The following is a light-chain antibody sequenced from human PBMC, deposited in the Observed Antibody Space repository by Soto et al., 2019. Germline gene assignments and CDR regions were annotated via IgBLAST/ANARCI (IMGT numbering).Light chain of an antibody. J-gene: IGLJ2*01. Sequence: QSALTQPPSASGSPGQSVTISCTGTSSDVGGYNYVSWYQQHPGKAPKLMISEVSKRPSGVPDRFSGSKSGNTASLTVSGLQAEVEADYYCSSFAGNHNLVFGGGTKLTVL. V-gene: IGLV2-8*01. CDR1: SSDVGGYNY. CDR2: EVS. CDR3: SSFAGNHNLV.